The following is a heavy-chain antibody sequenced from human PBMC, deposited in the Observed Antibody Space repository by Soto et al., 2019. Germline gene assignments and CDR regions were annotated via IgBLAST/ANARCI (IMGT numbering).Heavy chain of an antibody. CDR1: GGSISSSSYY. CDR2: IYYSGST. J-gene: IGHJ3*02. D-gene: IGHD3-22*01. CDR3: ARIPTLIVVVMSLGAFDI. Sequence: QLQLQESGPGLVKPSETLSLTCTVSGGSISSSSYYWGWIRQPPGKGLEWIGSIYYSGSTYYNPSLKSRVTISVDTSKNQFSLKLSSVTAADTAVYYCARIPTLIVVVMSLGAFDIWGQGTMVTVSS. V-gene: IGHV4-39*01.